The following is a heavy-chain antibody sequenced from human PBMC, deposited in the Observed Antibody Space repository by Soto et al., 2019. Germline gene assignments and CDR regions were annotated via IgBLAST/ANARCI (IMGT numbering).Heavy chain of an antibody. Sequence: QLQLQESGPGLVKPSETLSLTCTVSGGSISSSSYYWGWIRQPPGKGLEWIGSIYYSGSTYYNPSLKRRVTISVDTSKNQFSLKLSSVTAAATAVYYCARHSGHIFFDYWGQGTLVTVSS. CDR3: ARHSGHIFFDY. V-gene: IGHV4-39*01. J-gene: IGHJ4*02. D-gene: IGHD5-12*01. CDR2: IYYSGST. CDR1: GGSISSSSYY.